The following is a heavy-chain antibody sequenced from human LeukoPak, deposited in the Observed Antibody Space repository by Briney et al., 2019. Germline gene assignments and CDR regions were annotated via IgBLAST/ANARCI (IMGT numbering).Heavy chain of an antibody. CDR2: IYYSGST. J-gene: IGHJ4*02. D-gene: IGHD3-22*01. CDR3: ASLTEEYYYDSSGYYYGY. CDR1: GGSISSSSYY. V-gene: IGHV4-39*07. Sequence: PSETLSLTCTVSGGSISSSSYYWGWIRQPPGKGLEWIGSIYYSGSTYYNPSLKSRVTISVDTSKNQFSLKLSSVTAADTAVYYCASLTEEYYYDSSGYYYGYWGQGTLVTVSS.